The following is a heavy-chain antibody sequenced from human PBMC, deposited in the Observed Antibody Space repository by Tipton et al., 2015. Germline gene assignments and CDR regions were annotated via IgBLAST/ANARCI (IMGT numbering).Heavy chain of an antibody. CDR2: ISQRDGT. V-gene: IGHV4-61*01. J-gene: IGHJ4*02. D-gene: IGHD3-22*01. CDR3: ARDAWAGDSRGFYYIY. Sequence: TLSLTCTVSGGSVSSVSYYWGWIRQTPGKGLEWIGYISQRDGTNYNPSLKSRVSISVDRSKNQFSLRLNSVTAADTAVYFCARDAWAGDSRGFYYIYWGQGTLVRVSS. CDR1: GGSVSSVSYY.